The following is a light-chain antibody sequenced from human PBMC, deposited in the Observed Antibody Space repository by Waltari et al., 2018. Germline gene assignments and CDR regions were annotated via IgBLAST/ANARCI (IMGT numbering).Light chain of an antibody. CDR1: QSVTTN. CDR2: AAS. J-gene: IGKJ4*02. Sequence: TQSPATLSVSPGETATIPCRASQSVTTNLAWYQQKLDQAPRLLIFAASTRATGVPVRFSGSGSGTEFTLSISSLQSEDFAVYYCQQYDKWPPRYTFGPGTRVEIK. CDR3: QQYDKWPPRYT. V-gene: IGKV3-15*01.